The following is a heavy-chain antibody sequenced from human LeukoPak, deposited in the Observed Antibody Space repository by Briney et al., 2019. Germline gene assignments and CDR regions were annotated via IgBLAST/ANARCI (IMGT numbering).Heavy chain of an antibody. CDR3: ARGLRNRSSGTRFDVFDI. J-gene: IGHJ3*02. CDR2: FDPEDGEI. CDR1: GYTLTELS. D-gene: IGHD6-6*01. Sequence: ASVKVSCKVSGYTLTELSMDWVRQAPGKGLEWMGGFDPEDGEIIYAQKFQDRVTMTEDISTDTSYMELSSLRSEDTAVYYCARGLRNRSSGTRFDVFDIWGQGTMVTVSS. V-gene: IGHV1-24*01.